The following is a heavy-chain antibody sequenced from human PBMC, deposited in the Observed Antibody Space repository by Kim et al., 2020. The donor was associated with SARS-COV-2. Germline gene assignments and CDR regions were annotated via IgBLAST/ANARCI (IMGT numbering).Heavy chain of an antibody. CDR1: GFTFSTYN. V-gene: IGHV3-21*01. CDR2: ILRDSTHI. D-gene: IGHD3-3*02. Sequence: GGSLRLSCSASGFTFSTYNMNWVRQAPGKGLEWVSFILRDSTHISYADSVKGRFAISRDNARNSLYLQMNSLRVEDTAVYYCVRSSSISWYSLDYWGQGTLVTVSS. J-gene: IGHJ4*01. CDR3: VRSSSISWYSLDY.